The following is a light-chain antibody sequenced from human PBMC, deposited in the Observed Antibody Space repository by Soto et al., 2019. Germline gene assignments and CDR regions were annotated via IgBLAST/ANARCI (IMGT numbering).Light chain of an antibody. J-gene: IGLJ3*02. CDR2: SNN. CDR1: SSNIGSNT. CDR3: AAWDDSLNGWV. Sequence: QSVLTQPPSASGTPGQRVTISCSGSSSNIGSNTVNWYQQLPGTAPKLLIYSNNQRPSGVPDRFSGSKSGTSASLAISGLPSEDEDDYYCAAWDDSLNGWVFGGGTKLTVL. V-gene: IGLV1-44*01.